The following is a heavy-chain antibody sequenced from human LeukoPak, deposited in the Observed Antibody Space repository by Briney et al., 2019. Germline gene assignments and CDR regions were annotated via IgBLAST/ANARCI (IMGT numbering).Heavy chain of an antibody. CDR2: TYYRSKWYS. Sequence: QTLSLTCAISGDSVSSNSATWNWIRQSPSRGLKWLGRTYYRSKWYSDSAVSVKSRITINPDTSKNQFSLQLNSVTPEDTAVYYCASAYSSGKDYYFNYWGQGTLVTVSS. CDR1: GDSVSSNSAT. D-gene: IGHD6-19*01. CDR3: ASAYSSGKDYYFNY. J-gene: IGHJ4*02. V-gene: IGHV6-1*01.